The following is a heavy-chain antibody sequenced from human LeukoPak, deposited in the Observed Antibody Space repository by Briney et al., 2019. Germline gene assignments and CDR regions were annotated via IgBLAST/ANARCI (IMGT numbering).Heavy chain of an antibody. D-gene: IGHD6-19*01. V-gene: IGHV4-59*01. CDR1: GGSISIFY. CDR2: IYYSGTT. J-gene: IGHJ4*02. CDR3: ARIDAVAATPTSFDY. Sequence: SETLSLTCTVSGGSISIFYWSWIRQPPGKGLEWIGDIYYSGTTNYTPSLKSRVTISLDTSKNQFSLRLSSVTAADTAVYYCARIDAVAATPTSFDYWGQGTLVTVSS.